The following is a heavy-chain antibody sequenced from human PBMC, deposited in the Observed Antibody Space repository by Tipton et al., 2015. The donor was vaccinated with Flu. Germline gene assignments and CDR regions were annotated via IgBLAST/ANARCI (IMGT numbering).Heavy chain of an antibody. V-gene: IGHV4-39*07. D-gene: IGHD1-1*01. CDR3: ARDLWNARRAYYYYGVDV. Sequence: TLSLTCTVSGDSISTTIYYWGWVRQPPGKGLEWIGSIYYSGTTYYNPSLKSRVTISVDSSKNEFSLTLASLTAADTAVYYCARDLWNARRAYYYYGVDVWGQGTTVTVSS. CDR2: IYYSGTT. J-gene: IGHJ6*02. CDR1: GDSISTTIYY.